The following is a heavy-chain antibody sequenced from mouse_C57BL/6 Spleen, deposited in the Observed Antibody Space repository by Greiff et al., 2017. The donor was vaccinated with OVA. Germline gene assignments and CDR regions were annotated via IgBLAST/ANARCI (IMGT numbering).Heavy chain of an antibody. Sequence: QVQLQQPGAELVKPWASVKLSCKASGYTFTSYWMHWVKQRPGRGLEWIGRIDPNSGGTKYNEKFKSKATLTVDQSSSTAYMQLNSLTSEDTAVYYWAEDCAKGYFDDWGKGTTLTVSS. CDR2: IDPNSGGT. CDR1: GYTFTSYW. V-gene: IGHV1-72*01. CDR3: AEDCAKGYFDD. J-gene: IGHJ2*01.